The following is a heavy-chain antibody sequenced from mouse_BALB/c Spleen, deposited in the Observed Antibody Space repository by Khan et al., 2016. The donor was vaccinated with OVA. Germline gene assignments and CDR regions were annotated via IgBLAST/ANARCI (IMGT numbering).Heavy chain of an antibody. J-gene: IGHJ4*01. CDR2: IYPGTGTT. CDR1: GYTFADFY. V-gene: IGHV1-77*01. Sequence: QVQLKESGAELARPGASVKLSCKASGYTFADFYINWVKQKTGQGLEWIGEIYPGTGTTYYNEKFKGKATLTTDKSSSTAYMHLSSLTSEDSAVYFCARWGGNYKYYYALDYWGQGTSVTVSS. D-gene: IGHD2-1*01. CDR3: ARWGGNYKYYYALDY.